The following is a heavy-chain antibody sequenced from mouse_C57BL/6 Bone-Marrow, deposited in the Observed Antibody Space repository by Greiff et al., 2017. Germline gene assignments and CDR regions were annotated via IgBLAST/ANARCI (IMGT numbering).Heavy chain of an antibody. CDR3: ARMIGYYYGSSYYWYFDV. Sequence: QVQLKESGPGILQPSQTLSLTCSFSGFSLSTFGMGVGWIRQPSGKGLEWLAHIWWDDDKYYNPALKSRLTISKDTSKNQVFLKIANVDTADTATYYCARMIGYYYGSSYYWYFDVWGTGTTVTVSS. D-gene: IGHD1-1*01. V-gene: IGHV8-8*01. J-gene: IGHJ1*03. CDR2: IWWDDDK. CDR1: GFSLSTFGMG.